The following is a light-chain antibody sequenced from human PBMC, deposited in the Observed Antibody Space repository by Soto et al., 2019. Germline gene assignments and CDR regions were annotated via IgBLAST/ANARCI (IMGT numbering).Light chain of an antibody. Sequence: IVMTQSPATLSVSPWERANLSCRASQSVGTKLAWYQQTPGQAPRLLIYGVSTRATGTPDRFSGSGSGTEFTLTIRRLEPEDFAVYFCQQYRMSPNTFGQGTRLEIK. CDR3: QQYRMSPNT. CDR2: GVS. CDR1: QSVGTK. J-gene: IGKJ5*01. V-gene: IGKV3D-15*02.